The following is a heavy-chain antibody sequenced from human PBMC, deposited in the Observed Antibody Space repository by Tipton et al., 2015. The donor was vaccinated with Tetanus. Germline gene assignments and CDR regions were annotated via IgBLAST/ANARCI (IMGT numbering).Heavy chain of an antibody. Sequence: QLVQSGAEVKKPGASVKGSCKASGYTFTGYYMYWVRQAPGQGIEWMGWIDPNSGGTVYAQKFHGRVTMTRETSISTGYMELRSPRSEASVVFYCAGDRGASISSGMAAWGPGPRVSV. D-gene: IGHD4/OR15-4a*01. CDR3: AGDRGASISSGMAA. J-gene: IGHJ6*02. CDR2: IDPNSGGT. CDR1: GYTFTGYY. V-gene: IGHV1-2*02.